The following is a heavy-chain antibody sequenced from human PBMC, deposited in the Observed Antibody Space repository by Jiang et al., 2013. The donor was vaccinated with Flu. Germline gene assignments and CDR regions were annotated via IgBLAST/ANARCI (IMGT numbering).Heavy chain of an antibody. V-gene: IGHV7-4-1*02. CDR2: INTDTGNP. CDR1: GYTFTSYT. D-gene: IGHD1-7*01. Sequence: KPWASVKVSCRASGYTFTSYTMNWVRQAPGQGLEWMGWINTDTGNPTYAQGFTGRFVFSLDTSVSTAYLQINALKTDDTAIYYCTRGKNFNDVWGQGTTVTVSS. CDR3: TRGKNFNDV. J-gene: IGHJ6*02.